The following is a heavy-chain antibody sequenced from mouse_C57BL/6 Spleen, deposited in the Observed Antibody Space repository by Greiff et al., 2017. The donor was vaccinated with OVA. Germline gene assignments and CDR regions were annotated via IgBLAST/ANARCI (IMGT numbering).Heavy chain of an antibody. CDR1: GFTFSSYA. CDR2: ISDGGSYT. Sequence: EVKLVESGGGLVKPGGSLKLSCAASGFTFSSYAMSWVRQTPEKRLEWVATISDGGSYTYYPDNVKGRFTISRDNAKNNLYLQMSHLKSEDTAMYYCARGDGYYGYWGQGTTLTVSS. V-gene: IGHV5-4*03. D-gene: IGHD2-3*01. CDR3: ARGDGYYGY. J-gene: IGHJ2*01.